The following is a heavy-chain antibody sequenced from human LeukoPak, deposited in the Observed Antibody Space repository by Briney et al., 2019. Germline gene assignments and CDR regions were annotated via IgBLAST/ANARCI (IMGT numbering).Heavy chain of an antibody. J-gene: IGHJ4*02. D-gene: IGHD6-13*01. V-gene: IGHV3-23*01. Sequence: GGSLRLSCAASGFTFSSYAMSWVRQAPGKGLEWVSAISGSGGSTYYADSVKGRFTISRDNSKNSLYLQMNSLRAEDTAVYYCARVIVGQQLDGYYFDYWGQGTLVTVSS. CDR2: ISGSGGST. CDR3: ARVIVGQQLDGYYFDY. CDR1: GFTFSSYA.